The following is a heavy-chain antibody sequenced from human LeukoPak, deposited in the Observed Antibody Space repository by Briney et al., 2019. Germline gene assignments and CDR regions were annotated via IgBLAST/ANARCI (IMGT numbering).Heavy chain of an antibody. Sequence: ASVKVSCKASGYTFTSYGISWVRQAPGQGLEWMGWISAYNGNTNYAQKLQGRVTMTTDTSTSTAYMELRSLRSDDTAVYYCARDLLWFGELSWAFDIWGQGTMVTVSS. CDR2: ISAYNGNT. D-gene: IGHD3-10*01. V-gene: IGHV1-18*01. J-gene: IGHJ3*02. CDR1: GYTFTSYG. CDR3: ARDLLWFGELSWAFDI.